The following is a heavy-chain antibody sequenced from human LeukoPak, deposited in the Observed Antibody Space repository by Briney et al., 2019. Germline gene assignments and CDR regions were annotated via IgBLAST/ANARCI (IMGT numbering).Heavy chain of an antibody. CDR3: AREGSGYPY. J-gene: IGHJ4*02. V-gene: IGHV1-2*02. CDR2: INPNSGGT. D-gene: IGHD5-12*01. CDR1: GYTFTGYY. Sequence: ASVKVSCKASGYTFTGYYMHWVRQAPGQGLEWMGWINPNSGGTNYAQKFQGRVAMTRDTSISTAYMEVSRLTSDDTAVFYCAREGSGYPYWGQGTMVTVSS.